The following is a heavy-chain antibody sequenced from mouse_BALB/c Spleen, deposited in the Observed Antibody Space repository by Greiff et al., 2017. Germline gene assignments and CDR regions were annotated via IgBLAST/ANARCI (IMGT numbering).Heavy chain of an antibody. D-gene: IGHD1-1*01. CDR3: ARERDYYGSSYGAMDY. V-gene: IGHV14-3*02. Sequence: VHVKQSGAELVKPGASVKLSCTASGFNIKDTYMHWVKQRPEQGLEWIGRIDPANGNTKYDPKFQGKATITADTSSNTAYLQLSSLTSEDTAVYYCARERDYYGSSYGAMDYWGQGTSVTVSS. J-gene: IGHJ4*01. CDR1: GFNIKDTY. CDR2: IDPANGNT.